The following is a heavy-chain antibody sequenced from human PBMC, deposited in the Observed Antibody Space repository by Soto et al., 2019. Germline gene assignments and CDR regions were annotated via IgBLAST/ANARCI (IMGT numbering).Heavy chain of an antibody. CDR1: RYTLTELS. D-gene: IGHD2-15*01. CDR3: ATIQGYCSGGSCYWFDP. V-gene: IGHV1-24*01. Sequence: ASVKVSCKVSRYTLTELSMHWVRQAPGKGLEWMGGFDPEDGETIYAQKFQGRVTMTEDTSTDTAYMELSSLRSEDTAVYYCATIQGYCSGGSCYWFDPWGQGTLVTVSS. CDR2: FDPEDGET. J-gene: IGHJ5*02.